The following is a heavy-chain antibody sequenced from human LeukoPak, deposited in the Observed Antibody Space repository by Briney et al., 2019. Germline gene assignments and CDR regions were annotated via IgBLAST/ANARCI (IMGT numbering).Heavy chain of an antibody. CDR1: GGSISSYY. CDR3: ARYVVVTALDYYYMDV. J-gene: IGHJ6*03. Sequence: SETLSLTCTVSGGSISSYYWSWIRQPPGKGLEWIGYIYYSGSTNYNPSLKSRVTISVDTSKNQFSLKLSSVTAADTAVYYCARYVVVTALDYYYMDVWGKGTTVTISS. D-gene: IGHD2-21*02. CDR2: IYYSGST. V-gene: IGHV4-59*01.